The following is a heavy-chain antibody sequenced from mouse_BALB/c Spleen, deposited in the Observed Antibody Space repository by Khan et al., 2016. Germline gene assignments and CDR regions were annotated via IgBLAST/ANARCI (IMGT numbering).Heavy chain of an antibody. D-gene: IGHD2-13*01. CDR2: IYWDDDK. CDR1: GFSLSTSGMG. CDR3: AADDSFAY. J-gene: IGHJ3*01. V-gene: IGHV8-12*01. Sequence: QVTLKESGPGILQPSQTLSLTCSFSGFSLSTSGMGVSWIRQPSGKGLEWLAHIYWDDDKRYKPSLKSRLTITKDTSSNQEFHKITSAATADTATYYCAADDSFAYWGQGTLVTVSA.